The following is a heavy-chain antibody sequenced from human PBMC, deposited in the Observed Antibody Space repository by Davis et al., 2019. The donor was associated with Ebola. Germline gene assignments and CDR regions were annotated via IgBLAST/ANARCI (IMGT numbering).Heavy chain of an antibody. CDR1: GYTFTSYD. J-gene: IGHJ6*02. V-gene: IGHV1-8*01. CDR2: MNPNSGNT. Sequence: ASVKVSCKASGYTFTSYDINWVRQATGQGLEWMGWMNPNSGNTGYAQKFQGRVTMTRNTSISTAYMELSSLRSEDTAVYYCARVDVGSYGMDVWGQGTTVTVSS. CDR3: ARVDVGSYGMDV. D-gene: IGHD2-15*01.